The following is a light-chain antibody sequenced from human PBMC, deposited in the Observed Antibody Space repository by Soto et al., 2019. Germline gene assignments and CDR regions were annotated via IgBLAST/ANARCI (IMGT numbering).Light chain of an antibody. V-gene: IGLV3-21*02. CDR2: DDI. CDR1: IIGSNG. CDR3: QVWDSSNAHPI. J-gene: IGLJ2*01. Sequence: SYELTQPPSMSVAPGQTARVTWGGDIIGSNGVHWYQQKPGQAPVVVVYDDIERPSGIPERFPGANYGNTVTLSITMVQGGDVGDKYCQVWDSSNAHPIFGGGTKVTV.